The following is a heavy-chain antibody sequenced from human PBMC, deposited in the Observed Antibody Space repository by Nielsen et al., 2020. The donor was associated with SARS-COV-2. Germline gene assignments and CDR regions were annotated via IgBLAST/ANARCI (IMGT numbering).Heavy chain of an antibody. V-gene: IGHV3-30*04. CDR2: ISHDGNTL. Sequence: GESLKISCAASGFTFSTFAMHWVRQAPGKGLEWVAIISHDGNTLYNVGSVKGRFTISRDNAKNSLSLQMHSLRAEDTAVYYCARVGRKLPLDYWGQGTLVTVSS. CDR1: GFTFSTFA. D-gene: IGHD5-24*01. J-gene: IGHJ4*02. CDR3: ARVGRKLPLDY.